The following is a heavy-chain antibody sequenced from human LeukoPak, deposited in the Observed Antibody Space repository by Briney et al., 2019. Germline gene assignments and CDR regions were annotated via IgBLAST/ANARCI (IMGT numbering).Heavy chain of an antibody. J-gene: IGHJ4*02. CDR3: ARASGIVGAPTLFDY. V-gene: IGHV3-23*01. Sequence: GGSLRLSCAASGLTFSSYAMSWVRQAPGKGLEWVSAISGSGGSTYYADSVKGRFTISRDNSKNTLYLQMNSLRAEDTAVYYCARASGIVGAPTLFDYWGQGTLVTVSS. D-gene: IGHD1-26*01. CDR2: ISGSGGST. CDR1: GLTFSSYA.